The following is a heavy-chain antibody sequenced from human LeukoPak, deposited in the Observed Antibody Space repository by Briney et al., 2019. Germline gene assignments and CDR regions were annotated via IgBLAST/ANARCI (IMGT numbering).Heavy chain of an antibody. CDR2: IIPIFGTA. Sequence: GSSVKVSCKASGGTFSSYAISGVRQAPGQGLEWMGGIIPIFGTANYAQKFQGRVTITADESTSTAYMELSSLRSEDTAVYYCAREGSDYSNYGTLDYWGQGTLVTVSS. J-gene: IGHJ4*02. D-gene: IGHD4-11*01. V-gene: IGHV1-69*01. CDR1: GGTFSSYA. CDR3: AREGSDYSNYGTLDY.